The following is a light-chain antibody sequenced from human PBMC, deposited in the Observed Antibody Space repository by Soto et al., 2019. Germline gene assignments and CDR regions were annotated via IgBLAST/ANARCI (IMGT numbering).Light chain of an antibody. V-gene: IGKV3-11*01. CDR3: QQYGSYLWT. Sequence: EIVLTQSPATLSLSPGERATLSCRASQSVNNFLAWYQQRPGQAPRLLMYEASNRATGVPARFSGSGSGTDFTLTISGLEPEDFAVYHCQQYGSYLWTFGQGTKVDIK. CDR1: QSVNNF. CDR2: EAS. J-gene: IGKJ1*01.